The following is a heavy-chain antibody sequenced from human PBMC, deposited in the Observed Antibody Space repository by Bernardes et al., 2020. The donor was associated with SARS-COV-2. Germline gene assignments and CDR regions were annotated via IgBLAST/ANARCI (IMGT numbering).Heavy chain of an antibody. CDR1: GFTFSSYW. J-gene: IGHJ5*02. D-gene: IGHD2-15*01. V-gene: IGHV3-74*01. CDR3: AREGKIWNWFDP. Sequence: GGSLRLSCAASGFTFSSYWMHWVRQAPGKGLVWVSRINSDGSSTSYADSVKGRFTISRDNAKNTLYLQMNSLRAEDTAVYYCAREGKIWNWFDPWGQGTLVTVSS. CDR2: INSDGSST.